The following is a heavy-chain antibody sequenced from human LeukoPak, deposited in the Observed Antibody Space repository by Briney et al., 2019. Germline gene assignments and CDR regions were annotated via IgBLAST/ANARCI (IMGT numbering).Heavy chain of an antibody. CDR2: INPSDGST. CDR3: ARDPPPAGGITGTTGAGGFDI. V-gene: IGHV1-46*01. Sequence: GASVKVSCKASGYTFTRYSMNWVRQAPGQGLEWMGMINPSDGSTGYAQKVRGRVTMTRDTSTSTVHMELSSLRSEDTAVYFCARDPPPAGGITGTTGAGGFDIWGQGTLVTVSS. J-gene: IGHJ3*02. D-gene: IGHD1-7*01. CDR1: GYTFTRYS.